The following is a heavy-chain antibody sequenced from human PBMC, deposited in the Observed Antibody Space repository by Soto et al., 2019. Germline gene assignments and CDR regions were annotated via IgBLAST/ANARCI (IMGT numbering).Heavy chain of an antibody. CDR1: GYTFTGYY. CDR3: ARVDGGYCSGGSCYSGWFDP. CDR2: INPNSGGT. J-gene: IGHJ5*02. V-gene: IGHV1-2*04. Sequence: ASVKVSCKASGYTFTGYYMHWVRQAPGQGLEWMGWINPNSGGTNYAQKFQGWVTMTRDTSISTAYMELGRLRSDDTAVYYCARVDGGYCSGGSCYSGWFDPWGQGTLVTVSS. D-gene: IGHD2-15*01.